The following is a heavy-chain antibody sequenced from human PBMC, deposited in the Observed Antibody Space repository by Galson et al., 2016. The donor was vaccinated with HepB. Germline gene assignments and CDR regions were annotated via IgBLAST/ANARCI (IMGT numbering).Heavy chain of an antibody. CDR3: ARDADFGVAYGMDV. D-gene: IGHD3-3*01. Sequence: SLRLSCAVSGITFPSFAMTWVRQGPGKGLEWVSLISGRDITFYADSVKGRFTISRDNSKNTVFLQMNSLRVEDTAVYYCARDADFGVAYGMDVWGQGTTVTVSS. V-gene: IGHV3-53*01. CDR1: GITFPSFA. CDR2: ISGRDIT. J-gene: IGHJ6*02.